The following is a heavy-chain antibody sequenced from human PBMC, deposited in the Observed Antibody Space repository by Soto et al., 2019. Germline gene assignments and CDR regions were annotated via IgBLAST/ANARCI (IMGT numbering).Heavy chain of an antibody. CDR2: IYYSGST. CDR1: GGSISSYY. Sequence: PSETLSLTCTVSGGSISSYYCNWIRQPPGKGLEWIGDIYYSGSTNYSPSLKSRVTMSVDTSKNQFSLKLRSVTAADSAVYYCARLSGDYYGSDVWGQGTTVTVSS. CDR3: ARLSGDYYGSDV. J-gene: IGHJ6*02. V-gene: IGHV4-59*01. D-gene: IGHD3-10*01.